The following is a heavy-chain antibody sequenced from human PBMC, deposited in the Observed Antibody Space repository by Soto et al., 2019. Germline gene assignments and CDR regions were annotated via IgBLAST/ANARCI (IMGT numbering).Heavy chain of an antibody. CDR3: ARDPPLATVTTSPLGGY. CDR1: GFTFNSYS. Sequence: EVQLVESGGNLVKPGGSLRLSCAASGFTFNSYSMNWVRQAPGKGLEWVSSISSSSGYIYYADSVKGRFTISRDNAKDLLYLQMNSLRAEDTAVYYCARDPPLATVTTSPLGGYWGQGTLVTVSS. J-gene: IGHJ4*02. V-gene: IGHV3-21*01. D-gene: IGHD4-17*01. CDR2: ISSSSGYI.